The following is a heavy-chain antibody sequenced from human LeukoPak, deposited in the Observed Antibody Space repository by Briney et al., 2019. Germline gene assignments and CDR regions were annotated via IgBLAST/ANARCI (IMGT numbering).Heavy chain of an antibody. CDR3: ARADMAFFDY. CDR1: GFTFSNYW. CDR2: INSDGSST. Sequence: PGGSLRFSCAASGFTFSNYWMHWVRQAPGKGLMWVSRINSDGSSTSYADSMKGRFTISRDNAMNTLHLQMNSLRAEDTAVYYCARADMAFFDYWGQGTLVTVSS. J-gene: IGHJ4*02. V-gene: IGHV3-74*01. D-gene: IGHD5-24*01.